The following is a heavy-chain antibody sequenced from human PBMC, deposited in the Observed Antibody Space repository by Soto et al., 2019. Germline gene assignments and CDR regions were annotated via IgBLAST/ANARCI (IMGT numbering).Heavy chain of an antibody. V-gene: IGHV3-11*01. Sequence: GGSLRLSCAASGFTFSDYYMSWIRQAPGKGLEWVSYISSSGSTIYYADSVKGRFTISRDNAKNSLYLKMNSLRAEDTAVYYCARDRGSSSSSREDYYYYYMDVWGKGTTVTVSS. J-gene: IGHJ6*03. CDR3: ARDRGSSSSSREDYYYYYMDV. D-gene: IGHD6-6*01. CDR2: ISSSGSTI. CDR1: GFTFSDYY.